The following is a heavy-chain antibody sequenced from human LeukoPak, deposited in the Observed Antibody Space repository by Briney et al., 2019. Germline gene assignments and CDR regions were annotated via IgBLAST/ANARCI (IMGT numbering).Heavy chain of an antibody. V-gene: IGHV4-59*12. D-gene: IGHD5-12*01. CDR3: ARATYLMLDY. CDR2: IYHSGST. CDR1: GGSISSYY. J-gene: IGHJ4*02. Sequence: KSSETLSLTCTVSGGSISSYYWSWIRQPPGKGLEWIGYIYHSGSTYYNPSLKSRVTISVDRSKNQFSLKLSSVTAADTAVYYCARATYLMLDYWGQGTLVTVSS.